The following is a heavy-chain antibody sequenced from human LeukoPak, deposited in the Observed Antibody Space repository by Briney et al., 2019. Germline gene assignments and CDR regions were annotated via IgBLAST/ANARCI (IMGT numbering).Heavy chain of an antibody. CDR3: ARAYLNADYYYYGMDV. J-gene: IGHJ6*04. CDR1: GFTFSSYE. Sequence: PGGSLRLSCAASGFTFSSYEMNWVRQAPGKGLEWVSYISSSGSTIYYADSVKGRFTISRDNAKNSLYLQMSSLRAEDTAVYYCARAYLNADYYYYGMDVWGKGTTVTVSS. V-gene: IGHV3-48*03. CDR2: ISSSGSTI.